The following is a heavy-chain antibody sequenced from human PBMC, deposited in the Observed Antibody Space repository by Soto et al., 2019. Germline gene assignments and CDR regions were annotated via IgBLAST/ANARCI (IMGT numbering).Heavy chain of an antibody. CDR1: GGTFSSYT. CDR2: INPNSGGT. CDR3: ARGYRTTVGDYYYGMDV. Sequence: ASVKVSCKASGGTFSSYTISWLRQAPGQGLEWMGWINPNSGGTNYAQKFQGWVTMTRDTSISTAYMELSRLRSDDTAVYYCARGYRTTVGDYYYGMDVWGQGTTVTVSS. D-gene: IGHD4-4*01. J-gene: IGHJ6*02. V-gene: IGHV1-2*04.